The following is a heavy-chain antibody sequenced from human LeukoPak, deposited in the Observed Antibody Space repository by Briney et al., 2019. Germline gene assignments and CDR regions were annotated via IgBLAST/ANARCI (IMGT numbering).Heavy chain of an antibody. CDR2: IYTSGST. J-gene: IGHJ3*02. CDR3: ARDVVVVPAAIRHDAFDI. V-gene: IGHV4-61*02. Sequence: SETLSLTCTVSGGSISSGSYYWSWIRQPAGKGLEWIGRIYTSGSTNYNPSLKSRVTMSVDTSKNQFSLKLSSVTAADTAVYYCARDVVVVPAAIRHDAFDIWGQGTMVTVSS. CDR1: GGSISSGSYY. D-gene: IGHD2-2*02.